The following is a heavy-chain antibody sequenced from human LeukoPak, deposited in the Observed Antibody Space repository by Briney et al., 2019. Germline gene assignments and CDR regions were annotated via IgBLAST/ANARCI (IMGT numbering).Heavy chain of an antibody. CDR1: GGSISSHF. D-gene: IGHD3-22*01. J-gene: IGHJ3*02. CDR3: AKSNGYGLIDI. CDR2: IYHSGST. Sequence: SETLSLTCTVSGGSISSHFWSWIRQPPGKGLEWIGSIYHSGSTYYSPSLKSRVTISLDTSRNQFSLKLNSVTAADTAVYYCAKSNGYGLIDIWGQGTMVTVSS. V-gene: IGHV4-59*11.